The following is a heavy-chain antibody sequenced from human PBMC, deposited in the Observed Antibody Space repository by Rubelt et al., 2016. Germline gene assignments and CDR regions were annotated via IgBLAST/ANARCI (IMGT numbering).Heavy chain of an antibody. D-gene: IGHD3-16*01. CDR2: SEK. CDR3: AKDLARLGDAHGGCFDY. Sequence: SEKYYVDSVKGRFTISRDNAKNSLYLQMNSLRAEDTAVYYCAKDLARLGDAHGGCFDYWGQGTLVTVSS. J-gene: IGHJ4*02. V-gene: IGHV3-7*03.